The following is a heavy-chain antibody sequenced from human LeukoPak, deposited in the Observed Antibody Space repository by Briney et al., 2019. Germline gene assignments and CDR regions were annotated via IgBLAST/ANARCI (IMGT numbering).Heavy chain of an antibody. D-gene: IGHD3-10*01. J-gene: IGHJ4*02. Sequence: SVKVSCKASGGTFSSYTISWVRQAPGQGLEWMGRIIPILGITNYAQKFQGRVTITADKSTSTAYMELSSLRSEDTAVYYCARSYGSGSYHQFDYWGQGTLVTVSS. CDR1: GGTFSSYT. CDR2: IIPILGIT. V-gene: IGHV1-69*02. CDR3: ARSYGSGSYHQFDY.